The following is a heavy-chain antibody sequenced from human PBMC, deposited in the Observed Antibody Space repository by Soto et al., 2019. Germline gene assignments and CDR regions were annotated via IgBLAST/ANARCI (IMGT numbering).Heavy chain of an antibody. CDR3: ARVAAGRFYYYYYMDV. CDR2: MNPNSGNT. V-gene: IGHV1-8*01. D-gene: IGHD2-15*01. J-gene: IGHJ6*03. Sequence: ASVKVSCKASGYTFTSYGINWVRQATGQGLEWMGWMNPNSGNTGYAQKFQGRVTMTRNTSISTAYMELSSLRSEDTAVYYCARVAAGRFYYYYYMDVWGKGTTVTVSS. CDR1: GYTFTSYG.